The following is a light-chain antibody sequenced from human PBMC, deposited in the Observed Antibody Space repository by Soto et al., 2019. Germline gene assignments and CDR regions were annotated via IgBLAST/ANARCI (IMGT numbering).Light chain of an antibody. V-gene: IGKV3-20*01. J-gene: IGKJ1*01. CDR1: QTVNSDY. CDR2: ATS. Sequence: EIVLTQSPCTLPLSPGETATLYCSASQTVNSDYLAWFQQRPGQAPRLLIFATSRRATDIPDRFSGSGSGTDFTLAIRRLEPEDFAVYYCHQFGYSPRTFGQGTKVDIK. CDR3: HQFGYSPRT.